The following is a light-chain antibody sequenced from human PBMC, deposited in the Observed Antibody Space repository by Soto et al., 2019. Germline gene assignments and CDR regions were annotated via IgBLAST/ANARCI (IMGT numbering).Light chain of an antibody. CDR2: GAS. CDR1: HSVSARY. CDR3: QQYGSSPQT. V-gene: IGKV3-20*01. Sequence: EIVLTQSPGTLSLSPGERATLSCRASHSVSARYLAWYQQKPGQAPRLLIYGASNTATGIPDRFSGGGSGTDFTLTISRLEPEDFGVYYCQQYGSSPQTFGQGTKVEIE. J-gene: IGKJ1*01.